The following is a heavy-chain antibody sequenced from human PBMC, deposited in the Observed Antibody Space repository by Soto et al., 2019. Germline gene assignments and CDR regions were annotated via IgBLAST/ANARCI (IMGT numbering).Heavy chain of an antibody. CDR2: IYYSGST. CDR1: GGAISSGDCY. J-gene: IGHJ5*02. Sequence: SETLSLTCTVSGGAISSGDCYWSWIRQPPGKVLEWIGYIYYSGSTYYNPSLKSRVTISVDTSKNQFSLKLSSVTAADTAVYYCARGLSEDYVWGSYRPPGDNWFDPWGQGTLVT. V-gene: IGHV4-30-4*01. D-gene: IGHD3-16*02. CDR3: ARGLSEDYVWGSYRPPGDNWFDP.